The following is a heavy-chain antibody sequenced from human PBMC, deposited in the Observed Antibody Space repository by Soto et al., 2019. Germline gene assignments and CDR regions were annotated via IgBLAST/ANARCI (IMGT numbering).Heavy chain of an antibody. CDR2: ILPIVGIP. CDR3: ARVLEFRDGYISHFDF. CDR1: GGTFRNYP. V-gene: IGHV1-69*01. D-gene: IGHD1-1*01. Sequence: QVQLVQSGAEVKKPGSSVKVSCKASGGTFRNYPFSWVRQAPGQGLEWMGGILPIVGIPNYAQKFQGRVTIPADESTTTVHMELSSLRSEDTAVYYCARVLEFRDGYISHFDFWGQGTLVTVSS. J-gene: IGHJ4*02.